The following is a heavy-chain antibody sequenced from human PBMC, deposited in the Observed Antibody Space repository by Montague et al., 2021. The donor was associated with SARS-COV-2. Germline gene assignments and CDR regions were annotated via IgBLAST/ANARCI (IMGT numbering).Heavy chain of an antibody. CDR2: IYDSGGA. CDR3: ARHSGRDTIFGVVIIPDAFDI. Sequence: SETLSLTCTISGGSMRRYYWTWIRQLPGKELEWTGSIYDSGGARYNPSLKSRVSISVDASKNQFSLKLSSVTAADTAVYYCARHSGRDTIFGVVIIPDAFDIWGQGTMVTVSS. V-gene: IGHV4-59*08. D-gene: IGHD3-3*01. J-gene: IGHJ3*02. CDR1: GGSMRRYY.